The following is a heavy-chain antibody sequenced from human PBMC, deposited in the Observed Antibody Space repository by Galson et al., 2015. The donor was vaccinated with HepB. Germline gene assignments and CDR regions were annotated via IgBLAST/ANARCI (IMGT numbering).Heavy chain of an antibody. Sequence: SLRLSCAASGFTFNNYVLSWVRQAPGKGLEWVSTISGSGRNAYYADSVKGRFTISRDSLKSTLYLQMNSLRAEDTAEYYYARGPNQPFDFWGQGSLDTVSS. CDR1: GFTFNNYV. CDR2: ISGSGRNA. CDR3: ARGPNQPFDF. V-gene: IGHV3-23*01. J-gene: IGHJ4*02.